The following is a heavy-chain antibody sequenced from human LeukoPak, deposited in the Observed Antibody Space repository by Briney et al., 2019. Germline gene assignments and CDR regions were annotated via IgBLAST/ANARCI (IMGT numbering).Heavy chain of an antibody. J-gene: IGHJ4*02. V-gene: IGHV3-23*01. Sequence: GGSLRLSCAASGFTFSSYAMNWVRQAPGRGLEWVSAISGSNGNTFYADSVKGRFTISRDNSKNTSSLQMNNLRAEDTALYYCARDSSVPYGTTDWGQGTLVTVSS. CDR3: ARDSSVPYGTTD. CDR1: GFTFSSYA. CDR2: ISGSNGNT. D-gene: IGHD1/OR15-1a*01.